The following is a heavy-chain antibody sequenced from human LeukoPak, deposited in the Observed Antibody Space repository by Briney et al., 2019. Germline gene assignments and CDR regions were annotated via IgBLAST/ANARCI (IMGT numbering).Heavy chain of an antibody. J-gene: IGHJ4*02. D-gene: IGHD3-3*01. CDR3: AAEFSAYDPFDS. V-gene: IGHV4-39*01. CDR2: IYSTGST. Sequence: SETLSLTCNVSGHSINSNNYYWGWIRQPPGKGLEWIGTIYSTGSTYYGASLKSRVTISADTSHNQYSLSLTSVTAADTAVYYCAAEFSAYDPFDSWGQGTLVTVSS. CDR1: GHSINSNNYY.